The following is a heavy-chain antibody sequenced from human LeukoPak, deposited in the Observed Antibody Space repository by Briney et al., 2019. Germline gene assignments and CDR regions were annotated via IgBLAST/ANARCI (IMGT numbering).Heavy chain of an antibody. CDR1: GFRFDDYG. D-gene: IGHD6-19*01. CDR2: INWNGGST. V-gene: IGHV3-20*04. Sequence: PGGSLRLSCVASGFRFDDYGMSWVRQAPGKGLEWVSGINWNGGSTGYADSVKGRFTISRDNAKNSLYLRMNGLRAEDTALYYCARGGSTGWYSFDYWGQGTLVTVSS. J-gene: IGHJ4*02. CDR3: ARGGSTGWYSFDY.